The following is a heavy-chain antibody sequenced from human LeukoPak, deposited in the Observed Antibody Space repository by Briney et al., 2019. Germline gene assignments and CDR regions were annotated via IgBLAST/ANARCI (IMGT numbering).Heavy chain of an antibody. J-gene: IGHJ4*02. V-gene: IGHV4-31*03. CDR1: GGSISSGGYY. Sequence: PSETLSLTCTVSGGSISSGGYYWSWVRQHPGKGLEWIGYIYYSGSTYYNPSLKSRVTISVDTSKNQFSLKLSSVTAADTAVYYCARDDGSGLAHFDYWGQGTLVTVSP. CDR3: ARDDGSGLAHFDY. D-gene: IGHD3-10*01. CDR2: IYYSGST.